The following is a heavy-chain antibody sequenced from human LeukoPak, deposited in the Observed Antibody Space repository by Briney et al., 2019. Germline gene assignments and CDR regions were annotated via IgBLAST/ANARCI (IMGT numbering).Heavy chain of an antibody. V-gene: IGHV4-59*01. CDR1: GGSISSYY. J-gene: IGHJ4*02. Sequence: PSGTLSLTCTVSGGSISSYYWSWIRQPPGKGLEWIGYIYYSGSTNYNPSLKSRVTISVDTSKNQFSLKLSSVTAADTAVYYCARIREYYYDSSGYPDYFDYWGQGTLVTVSS. CDR3: ARIREYYYDSSGYPDYFDY. CDR2: IYYSGST. D-gene: IGHD3-22*01.